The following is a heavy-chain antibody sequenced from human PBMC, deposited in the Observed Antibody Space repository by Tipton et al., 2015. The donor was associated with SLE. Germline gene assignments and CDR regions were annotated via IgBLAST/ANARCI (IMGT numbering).Heavy chain of an antibody. V-gene: IGHV4-34*01. CDR3: ASGILTGYAAFDI. J-gene: IGHJ3*02. CDR2: INHSGST. D-gene: IGHD3-9*01. CDR1: GFTFSSYE. Sequence: LRLSCATSGFTFSSYEMIWIRQPPGKGLEWIGEINHSGSTNYKPSLKSRVTISVDTSKNQFSLKLSSVTAADTAVYYCASGILTGYAAFDIWGPGTMVTVSS.